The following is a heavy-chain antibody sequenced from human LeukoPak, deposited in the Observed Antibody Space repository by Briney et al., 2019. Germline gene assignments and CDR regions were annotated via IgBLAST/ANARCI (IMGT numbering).Heavy chain of an antibody. CDR1: GFTFSSYA. J-gene: IGHJ6*03. CDR2: ISYDGSNK. V-gene: IGHV3-30*14. CDR3: ARDRADTPYYYYYMDV. D-gene: IGHD5-24*01. Sequence: GGSLRLSCAASGFTFSSYAMHWVRQAPGKGLEWVAVISYDGSNKYYADSVKGRFTISRDNSKNTLYLQMNSLRAEDTAVYYCARDRADTPYYYYYMDVWGKGTTVTISS.